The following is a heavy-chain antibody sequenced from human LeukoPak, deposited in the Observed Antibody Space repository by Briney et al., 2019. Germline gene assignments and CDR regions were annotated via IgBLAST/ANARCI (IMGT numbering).Heavy chain of an antibody. Sequence: SGGSLRLSCAASGFTLSHYYMTWIRQAPGEGLEWLSCISSSGDTIYYADSVKGRFTVSRDNAENSLYLQMNSLRADDTAMYYCARQGSEIDYWGQGTLVTVSS. CDR1: GFTLSHYY. CDR3: ARQGSEIDY. V-gene: IGHV3-11*01. J-gene: IGHJ4*02. CDR2: ISSSGDTI.